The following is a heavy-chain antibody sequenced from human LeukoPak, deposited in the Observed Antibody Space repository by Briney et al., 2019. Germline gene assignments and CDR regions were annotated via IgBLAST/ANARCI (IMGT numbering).Heavy chain of an antibody. Sequence: ASVKVSCKASGYTFTSYYMHWVRQAPGQGLEWMGIINPSGGSTSYAQKFQGRVTMTRDTSTSTVYMELSSLRSEDTAVYYCARPYCSSTSCKGGGHLFYWGQGTLVTVSS. J-gene: IGHJ4*02. CDR2: INPSGGST. D-gene: IGHD2-2*01. CDR3: ARPYCSSTSCKGGGHLFY. CDR1: GYTFTSYY. V-gene: IGHV1-46*01.